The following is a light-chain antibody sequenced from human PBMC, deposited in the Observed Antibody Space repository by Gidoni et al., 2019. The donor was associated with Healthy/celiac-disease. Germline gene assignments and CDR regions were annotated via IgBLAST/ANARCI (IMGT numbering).Light chain of an antibody. CDR1: SLRSYY. CDR3: NSRDSSGNRWV. CDR2: GKN. V-gene: IGLV3-19*01. J-gene: IGLJ3*02. Sequence: SSELTQDPAVSVALGQTVRITCQGDSLRSYYASWYQQKPGQSPVLVIYGKNNRPSGIPDRFSGSSSGNTASLTITGAQAEYEADYYCNSRDSSGNRWVFGGGTKLTVL.